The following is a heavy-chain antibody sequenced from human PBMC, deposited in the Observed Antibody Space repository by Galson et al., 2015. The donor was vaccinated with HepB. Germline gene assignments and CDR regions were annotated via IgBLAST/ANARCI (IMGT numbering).Heavy chain of an antibody. CDR2: ISGSGGST. J-gene: IGHJ4*02. CDR1: GFTFSNYA. D-gene: IGHD3-16*02. Sequence: SLRLSCAASGFTFSNYAMSWVRQAPGKGLEWVSAISGSGGSTYYADSVKGRFTISRDNSKNTPYLQMNSLRAEDTAVYYCAKGGFGGYVWGSYREYFDYWGQGTLVTVSS. V-gene: IGHV3-23*01. CDR3: AKGGFGGYVWGSYREYFDY.